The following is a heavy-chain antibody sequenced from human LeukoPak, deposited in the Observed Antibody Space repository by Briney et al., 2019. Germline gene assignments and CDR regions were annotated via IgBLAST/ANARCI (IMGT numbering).Heavy chain of an antibody. CDR3: ARDPGLYMVAHYYYSYMDV. V-gene: IGHV1-46*01. J-gene: IGHJ6*03. D-gene: IGHD5-12*01. CDR1: GYTFTSYY. Sequence: ASVKVSCKASGYTFTSYYMHWVRQAPGQGLEWMGIINPSGGSTSYAQKFQGRVTMTRDTSTGTVYMELSSLRSEDTAAYYCARDPGLYMVAHYYYSYMDVWGKGTTVTVSS. CDR2: INPSGGST.